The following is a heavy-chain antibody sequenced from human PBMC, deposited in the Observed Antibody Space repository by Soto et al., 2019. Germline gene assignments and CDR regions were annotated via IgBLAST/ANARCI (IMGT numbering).Heavy chain of an antibody. V-gene: IGHV3-33*06. Sequence: QVQLVESGGGVVQPGRSLRLSCAASGFTFSSYGMHWVRQAPGKGLGWVAVIWYDGSNKYYADSVKGRFTISRDNSKNPLYLQMKRLRAEDTAVYYWSKGGGGWFGEIDYWGQGTLVTVSS. CDR1: GFTFSSYG. J-gene: IGHJ4*02. D-gene: IGHD3-10*01. CDR3: SKGGGGWFGEIDY. CDR2: IWYDGSNK.